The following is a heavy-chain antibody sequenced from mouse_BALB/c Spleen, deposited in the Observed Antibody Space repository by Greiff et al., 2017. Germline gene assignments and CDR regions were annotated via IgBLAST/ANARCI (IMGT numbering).Heavy chain of an antibody. CDR2: ISDGGSYT. V-gene: IGHV5-4*02. CDR3: ARDGGYYYAMDY. Sequence: DVMLVESGGGLVKPGGSLKLSCAASGFTFSDYYMYWVRQTPEKRLEWVATISDGGSYTYYPDSVKGRFTISRDNAKNNLYLQMSSLKSEDTAMYYCARDGGYYYAMDYWGQGTSVTVSS. CDR1: GFTFSDYY. J-gene: IGHJ4*01.